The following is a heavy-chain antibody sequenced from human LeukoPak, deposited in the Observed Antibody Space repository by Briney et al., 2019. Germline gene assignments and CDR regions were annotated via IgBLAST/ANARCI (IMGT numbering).Heavy chain of an antibody. CDR2: ISWNSGSI. D-gene: IGHD6-19*01. CDR1: GFTFDDYA. V-gene: IGHV3-9*01. Sequence: PGGSLRLSCAASGFTFDDYAMHWVRQAPGKGLEWVSGISWNSGSIGYADSVKGRFTISRDNAKNPLYLQMNSLRAEDTALYYCAKARGSSGWYLAFDIWGQGTMVTVSS. J-gene: IGHJ3*02. CDR3: AKARGSSGWYLAFDI.